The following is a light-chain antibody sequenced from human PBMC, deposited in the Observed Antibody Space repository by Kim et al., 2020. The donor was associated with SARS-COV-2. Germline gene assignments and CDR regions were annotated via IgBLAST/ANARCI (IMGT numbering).Light chain of an antibody. CDR3: QQRNTWPLT. V-gene: IGKV3-11*01. J-gene: IGKJ4*01. CDR2: DTS. CDR1: QSVSIC. Sequence: LSPGERATLSCRASQSVSICLGWYQQKPGQAPRLLIYDTSNRVTGIPARFSGTGSGTDFTLTISSLEPEDFAVYYCQQRNTWPLTFGGGTKVDIK.